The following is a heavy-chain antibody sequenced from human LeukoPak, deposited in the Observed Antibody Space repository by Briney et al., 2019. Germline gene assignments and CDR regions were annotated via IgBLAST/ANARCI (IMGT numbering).Heavy chain of an antibody. D-gene: IGHD3-22*01. J-gene: IGHJ6*02. Sequence: ASVKVSCKASGGTFSSYAISWVRQAPGQGLEWMGGIIPIFGTANYAQKFQGRVTITADESMSTAYMELSSLRSEDTAVYYCARVLYYDSSGYYSHYYYGMDVWGQGTTVTVSS. V-gene: IGHV1-69*13. CDR1: GGTFSSYA. CDR3: ARVLYYDSSGYYSHYYYGMDV. CDR2: IIPIFGTA.